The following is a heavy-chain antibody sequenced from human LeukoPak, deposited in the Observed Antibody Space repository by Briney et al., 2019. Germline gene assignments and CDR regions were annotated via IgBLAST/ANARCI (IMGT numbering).Heavy chain of an antibody. CDR1: GFTFSSYA. D-gene: IGHD3-10*01. Sequence: PGGSLRLSSAASGFTFSSYAMSWVRQAPGKGLEWVSAISGSGGSTYYADSVKGRFTISRDNSKNTLYLQMNSLRAEDTAVYYCAYGSGSYQYYSDYWGQGTLVTVSS. CDR3: AYGSGSYQYYSDY. J-gene: IGHJ4*02. CDR2: ISGSGGST. V-gene: IGHV3-23*01.